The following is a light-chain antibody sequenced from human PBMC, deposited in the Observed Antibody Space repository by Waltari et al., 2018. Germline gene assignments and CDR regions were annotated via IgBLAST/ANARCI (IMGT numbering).Light chain of an antibody. CDR1: QEISKY. J-gene: IGKJ2*01. CDR3: QQYDDLPYT. CDR2: DAA. Sequence: DIQMTQSPSSLSASVGDRVTITCQASQEISKYLNWYQLKPGKATKLLIYDAANLETGVPSRYSGGGVGTDFTFTISSLQPEDIATYYCQQYDDLPYTFGQGTKLEIK. V-gene: IGKV1-33*01.